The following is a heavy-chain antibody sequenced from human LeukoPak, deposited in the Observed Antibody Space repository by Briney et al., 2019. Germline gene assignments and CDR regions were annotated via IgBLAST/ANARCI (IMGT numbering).Heavy chain of an antibody. CDR3: ARDPSLAATPGVDY. V-gene: IGHV1-69*04. J-gene: IGHJ4*02. CDR2: IIPILGIA. D-gene: IGHD2-15*01. CDR1: GGTFSSYA. Sequence: GASVKVSCKASGGTFSSYAISWVRQAPGQGLEWMGRIIPILGIANYAQKFQGRVTITADKSTSTAYMELSSLRSEDTAVYYCARDPSLAATPGVDYWGQETLVTVSS.